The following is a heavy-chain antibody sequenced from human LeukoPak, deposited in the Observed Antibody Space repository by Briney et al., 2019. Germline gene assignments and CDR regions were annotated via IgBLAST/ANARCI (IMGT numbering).Heavy chain of an antibody. CDR3: ATSVGSLLQPEEAFDL. CDR1: GDSISSTYY. J-gene: IGHJ3*01. V-gene: IGHV4-38-2*02. CDR2: IYHDGST. Sequence: SETPSLTCTVSGDSISSTYYWGWIRQPPGRGLEWIGNIYHDGSTDYKSSLKSRVTISRNTSKKQSSLTLTSLTATDTAVYFCATSVGSLLQPEEAFDLWGQGTMITVSS. D-gene: IGHD1-14*01.